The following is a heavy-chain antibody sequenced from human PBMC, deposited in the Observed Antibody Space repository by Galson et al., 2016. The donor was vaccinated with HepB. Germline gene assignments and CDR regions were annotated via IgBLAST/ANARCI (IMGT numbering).Heavy chain of an antibody. Sequence: SLRLSCAASGFTFSGFAMSWVRQAPGEGLEWVSSISSSSKYIYYADSVKGRFTISRANANNSLFLQMNSLRAEDTAVYFCARDRGIAAGGWFDPWGQGTQVTVSS. J-gene: IGHJ5*02. D-gene: IGHD6-13*01. V-gene: IGHV3-21*01. CDR1: GFTFSGFA. CDR3: ARDRGIAAGGWFDP. CDR2: ISSSSKYI.